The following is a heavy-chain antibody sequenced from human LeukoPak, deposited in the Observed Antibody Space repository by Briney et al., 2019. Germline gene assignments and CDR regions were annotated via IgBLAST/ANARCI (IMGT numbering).Heavy chain of an antibody. J-gene: IGHJ5*02. CDR3: ARSSGGQFDP. CDR1: GGSISSSSYY. Sequence: SETLSLTCTVSGGSISSSSYYWGWIRQPPGKGLEWIGSIYYSGSTNYNPSLKSRVTISVDKSKNQFSLKLSSVTAADTAVYYCARSSGGQFDPWGQGTLVTVSS. D-gene: IGHD3-10*01. CDR2: IYYSGST. V-gene: IGHV4-39*07.